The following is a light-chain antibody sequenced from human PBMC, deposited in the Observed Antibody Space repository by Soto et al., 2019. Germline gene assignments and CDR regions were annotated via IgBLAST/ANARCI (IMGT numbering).Light chain of an antibody. V-gene: IGKV3-20*01. CDR3: QKYGSSPRVT. CDR1: QSVSSSY. Sequence: EIVVTQSPGTVSLSPGERATLSCRASQSVSSSYLAWYQQKPGQAPRLLIYGASSRGTGIPDRFSGSGSGTDFTLTISRLEPEDFAVYYCQKYGSSPRVTFGQGTKLEIK. CDR2: GAS. J-gene: IGKJ5*01.